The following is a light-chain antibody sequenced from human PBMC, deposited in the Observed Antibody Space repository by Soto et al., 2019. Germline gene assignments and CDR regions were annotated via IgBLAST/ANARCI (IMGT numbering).Light chain of an antibody. CDR1: SGHSSYA. V-gene: IGLV4-69*01. CDR2: LNSDGSH. CDR3: QTWGTGHVV. Sequence: QLVLTQSPSASASLGASVKLTCTLSSGHSSYAIAWHQQQPEKGPRYLMKLNSDGSHSKGDGIPDRFSGSSSGAERYLTISSRQSEDEADYDCQTWGTGHVVFGGGTKLTVL. J-gene: IGLJ2*01.